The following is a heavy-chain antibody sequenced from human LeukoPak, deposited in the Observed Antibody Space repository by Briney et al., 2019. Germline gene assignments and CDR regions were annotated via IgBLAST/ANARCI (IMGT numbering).Heavy chain of an antibody. Sequence: ASVKVSCKASGYTFTSYGISWVRRAPGQGLEWMGWISAYNGNTNYAQKLQGRVTMTTDTSTSTAYMELRSLRSDDTAVYYCARAVYIWGSYRSFDWFDPWGQGTLVTVSS. J-gene: IGHJ5*02. D-gene: IGHD3-16*02. CDR1: GYTFTSYG. CDR3: ARAVYIWGSYRSFDWFDP. V-gene: IGHV1-18*01. CDR2: ISAYNGNT.